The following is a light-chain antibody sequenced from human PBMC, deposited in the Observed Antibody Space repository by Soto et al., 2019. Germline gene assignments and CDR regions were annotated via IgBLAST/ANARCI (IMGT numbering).Light chain of an antibody. V-gene: IGKV1-12*01. CDR2: AAS. J-gene: IGKJ5*01. Sequence: DIQMTQSPSSVSASVGDRVTITCRASQSISSWLAWYQQKPGTVPKLLIYAASSLQSGVPSRLSGSGAGTEFTLTISSLQPEDFGTYYCQQGDSFPITFGHGTRLEIK. CDR3: QQGDSFPIT. CDR1: QSISSW.